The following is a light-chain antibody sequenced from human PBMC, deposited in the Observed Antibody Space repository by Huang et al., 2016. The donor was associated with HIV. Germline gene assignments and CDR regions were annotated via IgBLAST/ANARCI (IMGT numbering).Light chain of an antibody. V-gene: IGKV4-1*01. CDR1: QTVLYSLNKKNY. Sequence: DIVMTQSPDSLAVSPGERATINCKSSQTVLYSLNKKNYLAWFQHKPGGPPKLLIYWATTRESGVPDRFSGSGSGTDFTLTINNLQAEDVAVYFCLQYYSVPQTFGHGTKVEIK. J-gene: IGKJ1*01. CDR3: LQYYSVPQT. CDR2: WAT.